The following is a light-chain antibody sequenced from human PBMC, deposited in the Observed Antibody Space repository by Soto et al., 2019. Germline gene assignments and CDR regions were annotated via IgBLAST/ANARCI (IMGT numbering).Light chain of an antibody. V-gene: IGKV3-15*01. Sequence: EIVITQSPVTLSVSPGERATLSCRASQSVSSNLAWYQQKPGQAPRLLIYGASTRATGIPAKFSGSGSGTEFTLTISSLQSEDFAVYYCQQYSNWPPVTFGQGTKVDIK. CDR1: QSVSSN. J-gene: IGKJ1*01. CDR2: GAS. CDR3: QQYSNWPPVT.